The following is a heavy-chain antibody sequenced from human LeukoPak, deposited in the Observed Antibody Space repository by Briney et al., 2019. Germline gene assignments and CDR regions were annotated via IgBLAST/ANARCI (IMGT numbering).Heavy chain of an antibody. CDR1: GFTFSSYG. J-gene: IGHJ4*02. CDR3: VRGSPNSGSQYGY. Sequence: GGSLRLSCAASGFTFSSYGMHWVRQAPGKGLDWVAVIWHDGSKTYYADSVKGRFTISRDNSKNTLYLQMNSLRAEDTAVFYCVRGSPNSGSQYGYWGQGTLVTVSS. V-gene: IGHV3-33*08. D-gene: IGHD1-26*01. CDR2: IWHDGSKT.